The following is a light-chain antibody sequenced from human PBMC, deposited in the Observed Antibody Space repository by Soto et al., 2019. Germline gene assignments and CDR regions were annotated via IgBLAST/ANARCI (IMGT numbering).Light chain of an antibody. Sequence: DIQMTQSPSSLSASVGDRVTITCRASQTISTYLNWYQQKPGKAPRLLIYDASSLLSGVPSRFSGSGSGTDFTLTIASLQPEDFSTYYCQHVNSYPPFTFGPGTTVDLK. V-gene: IGKV1-39*01. CDR3: QHVNSYPPFT. CDR1: QTISTY. J-gene: IGKJ3*01. CDR2: DAS.